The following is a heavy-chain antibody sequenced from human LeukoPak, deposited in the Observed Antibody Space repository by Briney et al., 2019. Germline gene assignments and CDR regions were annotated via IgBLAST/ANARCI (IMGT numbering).Heavy chain of an antibody. CDR3: GKNYDSSGYYVEI. D-gene: IGHD3-22*01. J-gene: IGHJ3*02. CDR2: ISGSGGST. CDR1: GLTFSNYA. V-gene: IGHV3-23*01. Sequence: GGSLRLSCAASGLTFSNYAMNWVRQAPGKGLEWVSAISGSGGSTYYADSVKGRFTISRDNSKNTLYLQMNSLRAEDTAVYHCGKNYDSSGYYVEIWGQGTMVTVSS.